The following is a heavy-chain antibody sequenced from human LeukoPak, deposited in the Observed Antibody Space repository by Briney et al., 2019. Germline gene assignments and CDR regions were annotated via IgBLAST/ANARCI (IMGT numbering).Heavy chain of an antibody. CDR3: ARDGTNWFDP. J-gene: IGHJ5*02. Sequence: SETLSLTCTVSGGSISSSSYYWGWIRQPPGKGLEWIGTIYYSGSTYYNPSLKSRVTISVDTSKNQFSLKLSSVTAADTAVYYCARDGTNWFDPWGQGTLVTVSS. V-gene: IGHV4-39*07. CDR2: IYYSGST. CDR1: GGSISSSSYY. D-gene: IGHD6-13*01.